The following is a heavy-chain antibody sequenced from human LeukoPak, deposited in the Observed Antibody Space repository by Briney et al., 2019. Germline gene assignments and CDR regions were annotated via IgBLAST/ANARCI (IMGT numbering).Heavy chain of an antibody. Sequence: SETLSLTCTVSGGSISSSSYYWGWIRQPPGKGLEWIGSIYTSGCTNYNPSLKSRVTMSVDTSKNQFSLKLSSVTAADTAVYYCAREGGYYYDSSGYFYYWGQGTLVTVSS. V-gene: IGHV4-39*07. D-gene: IGHD3-22*01. CDR1: GGSISSSSYY. CDR3: AREGGYYYDSSGYFYY. CDR2: IYTSGCT. J-gene: IGHJ4*02.